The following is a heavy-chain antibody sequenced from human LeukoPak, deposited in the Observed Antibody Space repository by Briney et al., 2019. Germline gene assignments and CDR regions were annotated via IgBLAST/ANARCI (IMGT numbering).Heavy chain of an antibody. J-gene: IGHJ4*02. CDR2: IIPIFGTA. D-gene: IGHD7-27*01. Sequence: ASVKVSCKASGYTFTSYGISWVRQAPGQGLEWMGGIIPIFGTANYAQKFQGRLTITTDESTSTAYMELSSLRSEGTAVYYCARGTNWDRGYFDYWGQGTLVTVSS. CDR3: ARGTNWDRGYFDY. V-gene: IGHV1-69*05. CDR1: GYTFTSYG.